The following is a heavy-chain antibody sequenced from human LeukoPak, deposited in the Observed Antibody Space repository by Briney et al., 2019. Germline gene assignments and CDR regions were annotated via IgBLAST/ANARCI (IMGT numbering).Heavy chain of an antibody. Sequence: GGSLRLSCGASGFTFSNYAMSWVRQAPGKGLEWVSAISGSGGSTYYADSVKGRFTISRDNSKNTLYLQMNSLRAEDTAVYYCAKEVRSQGYSYGYFSYWGQGTLVTVSS. CDR2: ISGSGGST. V-gene: IGHV3-23*01. J-gene: IGHJ4*02. CDR3: AKEVRSQGYSYGYFSY. CDR1: GFTFSNYA. D-gene: IGHD5-18*01.